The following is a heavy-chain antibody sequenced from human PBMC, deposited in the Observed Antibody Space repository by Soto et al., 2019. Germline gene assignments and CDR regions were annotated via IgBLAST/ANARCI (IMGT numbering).Heavy chain of an antibody. CDR2: VYYGGAIFYSGNI. J-gene: IGHJ3*02. Sequence: SETLSLTCTVSGDSISNSNSHWGWTRQPPGKGLEYIGSVYYGGAIFYSGNIYYNPSLKSRVTISVDTSKNQFSLRLSSVTAADTGVYYCVRYDRINMKPYSPEGFHIWGQGTMVTV. D-gene: IGHD3-3*02. V-gene: IGHV4-39*01. CDR1: GDSISNSNSH. CDR3: VRYDRINMKPYSPEGFHI.